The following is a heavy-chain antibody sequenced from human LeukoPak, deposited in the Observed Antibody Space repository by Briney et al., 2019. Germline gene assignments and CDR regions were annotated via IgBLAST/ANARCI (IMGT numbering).Heavy chain of an antibody. CDR1: GFTFSSYA. D-gene: IGHD2-2*01. CDR2: VSGSGGTT. V-gene: IGHV3-23*01. J-gene: IGHJ6*02. Sequence: GGSLRLSCAASGFTFSSYAMGWVRQAPGKGLEWVSAVSGSGGTTHYADSVKGRFTISRDNSKNTMYLQMNSLRAEDTAVCYCARAEYQLLPYYYYGMDVWGQGTTVTVSS. CDR3: ARAEYQLLPYYYYGMDV.